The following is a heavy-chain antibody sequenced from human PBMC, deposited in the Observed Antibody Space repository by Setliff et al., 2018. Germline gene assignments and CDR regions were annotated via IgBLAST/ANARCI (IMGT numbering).Heavy chain of an antibody. CDR1: GFRFTSHW. Sequence: GESLKISCQGSGFRFTSHWIGWVRQMPGKGLEWMGLIWPGDSDTKYSPSFQGRVTISADKSINPAYLEWSSLQASGTAMYYCARRADGYNDFFDSWGQGTLVTVPQ. CDR3: ARRADGYNDFFDS. V-gene: IGHV5-51*01. D-gene: IGHD6-25*01. CDR2: IWPGDSDT. J-gene: IGHJ4*02.